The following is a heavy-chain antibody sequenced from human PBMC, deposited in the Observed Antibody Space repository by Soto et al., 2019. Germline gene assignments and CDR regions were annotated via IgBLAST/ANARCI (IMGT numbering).Heavy chain of an antibody. D-gene: IGHD5-18*01. J-gene: IGHJ4*02. V-gene: IGHV3-74*01. CDR3: ARYQWGGKRWIQLGDFDY. Sequence: EVQLVESGGGLVQPGGSLRLSCAASGFTFSSYWMHWVRQAPGKGLVWVSRINSDGSSTSYADSVKGRFTISRDNAKNTLYLQMNSLRAEDTAVYYCARYQWGGKRWIQLGDFDYWGQGTLVTVSS. CDR1: GFTFSSYW. CDR2: INSDGSST.